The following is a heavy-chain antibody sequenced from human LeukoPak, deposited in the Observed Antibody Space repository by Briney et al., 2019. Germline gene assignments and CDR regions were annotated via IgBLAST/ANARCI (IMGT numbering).Heavy chain of an antibody. CDR1: GLTVSRNY. Sequence: GGSLRLSCAASGLTVSRNYMSWVRQAPGKGLGSVSVVYSGGSTYYAESVKGRFTISRDNSKNTLYLQMYTLRPAETPVYYCAKDPIGVVTVSSLFDYGGQGTLVTVSS. CDR2: VYSGGST. J-gene: IGHJ4*02. D-gene: IGHD2-21*02. CDR3: AKDPIGVVTVSSLFDY. V-gene: IGHV3-53*01.